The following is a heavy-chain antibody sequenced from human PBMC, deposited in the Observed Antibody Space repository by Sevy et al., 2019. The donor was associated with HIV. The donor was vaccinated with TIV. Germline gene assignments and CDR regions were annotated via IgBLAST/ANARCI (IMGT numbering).Heavy chain of an antibody. Sequence: GGSPRLSCAASGFAFRGSAIHWVRQASGKGLEWIGRIRSKGNSFAADYIPSVKGRFTISREESKKTAYLEMSSLKIDDTAVYYCAGQVGDTVMAIFDYWGQGTLVTVSS. D-gene: IGHD1-26*01. J-gene: IGHJ4*02. CDR3: AGQVGDTVMAIFDY. V-gene: IGHV3-73*01. CDR2: IRSKGNSFAA. CDR1: GFAFRGSA.